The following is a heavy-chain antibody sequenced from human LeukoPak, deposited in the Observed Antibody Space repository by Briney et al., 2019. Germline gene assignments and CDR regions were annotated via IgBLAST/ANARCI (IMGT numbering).Heavy chain of an antibody. V-gene: IGHV1-2*04. J-gene: IGHJ5*02. D-gene: IGHD3-9*01. Sequence: ASVKVSCKASGYTFTGYYMHWVRQAPGQGLEWMGWINPNSGGTNYAQKFQGWVTMTRDTSTSTVYMELSSLRSEDTAVYYCARDYDILTGYLQASNWFDPWGQGTLVTVSS. CDR3: ARDYDILTGYLQASNWFDP. CDR1: GYTFTGYY. CDR2: INPNSGGT.